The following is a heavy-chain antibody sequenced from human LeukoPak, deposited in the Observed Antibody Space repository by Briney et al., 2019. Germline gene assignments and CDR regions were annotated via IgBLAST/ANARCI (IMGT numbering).Heavy chain of an antibody. D-gene: IGHD2-2*01. Sequence: GGSLRLSCDASGFIFNNYWISWVRQAPGEGLEWVANIKQDGSEKYYVDSVKGRFTISRDNAKNSLYLQMNSLRAEDTAVYYCAKVIGGFLPAAPYFDYWGQGTLVTVSS. CDR2: IKQDGSEK. CDR3: AKVIGGFLPAAPYFDY. V-gene: IGHV3-7*03. J-gene: IGHJ4*02. CDR1: GFIFNNYW.